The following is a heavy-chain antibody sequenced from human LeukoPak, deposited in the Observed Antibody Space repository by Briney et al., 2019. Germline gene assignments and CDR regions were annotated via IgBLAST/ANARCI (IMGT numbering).Heavy chain of an antibody. CDR3: ARDRNNSDY. Sequence: SETLSLNCAVSGYSISSGYYWGWIRQPPGKGLEWIGSIYHSGSTYYNPSLKSRVTISVDTSKNQFSLKLSSVTAADTAVYYCARDRNNSDYWGQGTLVTVSS. D-gene: IGHD1/OR15-1a*01. CDR2: IYHSGST. J-gene: IGHJ4*02. CDR1: GYSISSGYY. V-gene: IGHV4-38-2*02.